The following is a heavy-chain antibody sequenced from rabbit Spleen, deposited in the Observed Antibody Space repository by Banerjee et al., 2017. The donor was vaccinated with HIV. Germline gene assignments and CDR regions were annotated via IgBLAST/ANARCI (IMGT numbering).Heavy chain of an antibody. CDR1: GFSFSGGYD. CDR2: IYVGSSAT. J-gene: IGHJ4*01. V-gene: IGHV1S40*01. CDR3: ARAPTTYEYAFNL. D-gene: IGHD6-1*01. Sequence: QSLEESGGGLVKPEGSLALTCTASGFSFSGGYDMCWVRQAPGKGLEWIACIYVGSSATYYASWAKGRFTISKTSSITVTLQGTSLTAADTATYLCARAPTTYEYAFNLWGPGTLVTVS.